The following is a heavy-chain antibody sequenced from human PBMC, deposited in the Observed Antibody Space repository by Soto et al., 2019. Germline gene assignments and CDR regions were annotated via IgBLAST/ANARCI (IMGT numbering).Heavy chain of an antibody. CDR1: VASISSGGYY. CDR3: ARESKYDTSGYPPWFAP. Sequence: QVQLQESGPGLVKPSQTLSLTCTVSVASISSGGYYWSWIRQHPGEGLEWIGYIYYSGSTSYNPSLRGRVTITGDTTKNKCAVKRSSVTGADTAVYYCARESKYDTSGYPPWFAPWGQGTLVTVSS. V-gene: IGHV4-31*03. D-gene: IGHD3-22*01. CDR2: IYYSGST. J-gene: IGHJ5*02.